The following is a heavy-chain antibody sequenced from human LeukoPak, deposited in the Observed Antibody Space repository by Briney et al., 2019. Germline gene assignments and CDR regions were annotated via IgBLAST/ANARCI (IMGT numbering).Heavy chain of an antibody. CDR3: ARRPLGGTIPPDY. CDR2: INHSVRT. Sequence: SETLSLTCALYGGSFSVYYCGCIRQPPGEWLGWIGEINHSVRTNYNPSLKSRVTISVDTSKNQLSLTLSSVPAAETAVYYCARRPLGGTIPPDYWGQGTLVTVSS. CDR1: GGSFSVYY. J-gene: IGHJ4*02. V-gene: IGHV4-34*01.